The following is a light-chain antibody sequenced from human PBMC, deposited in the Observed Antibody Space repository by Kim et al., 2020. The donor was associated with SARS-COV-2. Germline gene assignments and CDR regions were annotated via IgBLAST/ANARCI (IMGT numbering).Light chain of an antibody. Sequence: SSELTQDPAVSVALRQTVRITCQGDSLRSYYVTWYQQKPRQAPVLVIYGRNNRPSGIPDRFSGSASGDTASLTISGAQAEDEADFYCQSRDSGGNVIFGGGTQLTVL. V-gene: IGLV3-19*01. J-gene: IGLJ2*01. CDR3: QSRDSGGNVI. CDR1: SLRSYY. CDR2: GRN.